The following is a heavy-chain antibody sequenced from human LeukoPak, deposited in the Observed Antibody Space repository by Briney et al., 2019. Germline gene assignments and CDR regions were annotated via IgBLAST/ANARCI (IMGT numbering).Heavy chain of an antibody. J-gene: IGHJ4*02. D-gene: IGHD6-19*01. Sequence: GXSXRLSCXASGFTFYDYGMGWVRQPPGKGLEWVSGINWSGGSTGYVDSVKGRFTISRDNAKNSLYLQMNSLRAGDTALYYCATSSHSGWQAGVDYWGQGTLVTV. CDR3: ATSSHSGWQAGVDY. V-gene: IGHV3-20*04. CDR2: INWSGGST. CDR1: GFTFYDYG.